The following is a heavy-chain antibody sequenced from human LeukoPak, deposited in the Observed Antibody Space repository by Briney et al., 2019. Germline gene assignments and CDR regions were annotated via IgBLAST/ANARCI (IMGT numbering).Heavy chain of an antibody. CDR2: INHSGST. CDR1: GGSISSSSYY. J-gene: IGHJ4*02. V-gene: IGHV4-39*07. D-gene: IGHD5-18*01. CDR3: ARLGEYSYKD. Sequence: PSETLSLTCTVSGGSISSSSYYWGWLRQPPGKGLEWIGEINHSGSTNYNPSLKSRVAISVDTSKNQFSLKLSSVTAAETAVYYCARLGEYSYKDWGQGTLVTVSS.